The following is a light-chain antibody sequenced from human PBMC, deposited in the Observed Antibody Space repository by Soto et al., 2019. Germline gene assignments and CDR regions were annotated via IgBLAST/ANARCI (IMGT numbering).Light chain of an antibody. CDR1: QGISNY. Sequence: DTQMTHSPSSLAAPGGGSVNSTCRASQGISNYLGWFQQKPGKAHKSMIYAAYSLHSGVTSKFSGGGSGKDFTLTIKSMQPEDFATYYCKKAASFQITFGKGTQLEIK. CDR3: KKAASFQIT. J-gene: IGKJ5*01. V-gene: IGKV1-16*02. CDR2: AAY.